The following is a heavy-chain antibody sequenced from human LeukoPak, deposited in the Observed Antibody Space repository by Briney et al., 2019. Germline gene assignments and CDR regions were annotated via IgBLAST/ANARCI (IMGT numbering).Heavy chain of an antibody. CDR1: GYTFTSYG. CDR2: ISAYNGNT. Sequence: ASVKVSCKASGYTFTSYGISWVRQAPGQGLEWMGWISAYNGNTDYAQKLQGRVTMTTDTSTSTAYMELRSLRSDDTAVYYYARVLAAAGTGFWFDPWGQGTLVTVSS. J-gene: IGHJ5*02. D-gene: IGHD6-13*01. V-gene: IGHV1-18*01. CDR3: ARVLAAAGTGFWFDP.